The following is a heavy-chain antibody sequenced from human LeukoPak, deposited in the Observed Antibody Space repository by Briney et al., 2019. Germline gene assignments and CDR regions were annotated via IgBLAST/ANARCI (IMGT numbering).Heavy chain of an antibody. CDR2: IHATGST. D-gene: IGHD5-24*01. CDR1: GGSVKTYY. V-gene: IGHV4-4*08. Sequence: SETLSLTCPFSGGSVKTYYLRWIRQSPERGLPWVGFIHATGSTNTFPSLKSRVTISLDTSTNQFSLRLKSVTAADTAVYYCARHSARGYNYIDFWGRGTLVTVSS. CDR3: ARHSARGYNYIDF. J-gene: IGHJ4*02.